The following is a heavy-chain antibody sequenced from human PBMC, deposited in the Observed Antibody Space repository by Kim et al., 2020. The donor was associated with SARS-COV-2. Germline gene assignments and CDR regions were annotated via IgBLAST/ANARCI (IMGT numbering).Heavy chain of an antibody. J-gene: IGHJ5*02. V-gene: IGHV3-21*01. CDR2: ISSSSSYI. D-gene: IGHD4-17*01. CDR1: GFTFSSYS. CDR3: ARDLRDYGDYVLTDWFDP. Sequence: GGSLRLSCAASGFTFSSYSMNWVRQAPGKGLEWVSSISSSSSYIYYADSVKGRFTISRDNAKNSLYLQMNSLRAEDTAVYYCARDLRDYGDYVLTDWFDPWGQVTLVTVSS.